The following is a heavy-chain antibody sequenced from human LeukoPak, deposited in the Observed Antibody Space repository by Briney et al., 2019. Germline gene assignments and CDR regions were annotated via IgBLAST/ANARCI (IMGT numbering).Heavy chain of an antibody. J-gene: IGHJ5*02. CDR2: IYYSGTT. CDR3: AKGAGGFSYYNWFDP. V-gene: IGHV4-34*01. D-gene: IGHD5-18*01. CDR1: GGSFSGYY. Sequence: SETLSLTCAVYGGSFSGYYWSWIRQPPGKGLEWIGSIYYSGTTRYNPSLESRVTISVDTSKNQFSLKLASVTAADTAVYYCAKGAGGFSYYNWFDPWGQGTLVTVSS.